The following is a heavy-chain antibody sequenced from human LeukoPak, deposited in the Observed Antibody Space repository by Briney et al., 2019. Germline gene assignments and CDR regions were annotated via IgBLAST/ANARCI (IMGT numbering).Heavy chain of an antibody. CDR3: ARDPWFGEFPYYFDQ. V-gene: IGHV3-7*01. CDR2: IKHDGSDK. J-gene: IGHJ4*02. Sequence: GGSLRLSCAASGFTFSSYWMSWVRQAPGKGLEWVANIKHDGSDKYYVDSVKGRFTISRDNAKNSLYLQMSSLRAEDTAMYYCARDPWFGEFPYYFDQWGQGTLVTVSS. CDR1: GFTFSSYW. D-gene: IGHD3-10*01.